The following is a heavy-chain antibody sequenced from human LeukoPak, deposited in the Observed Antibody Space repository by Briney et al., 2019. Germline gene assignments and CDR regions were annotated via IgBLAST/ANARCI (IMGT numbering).Heavy chain of an antibody. Sequence: VASVKVSCKASGYTFTSNYMLWVRQATGQGLEWMGWMNPNSGNTGYAQKFQGRVTITMDTSASTAYMELSSLRSEDTAVYYCARDHVVGLAPFDPWGQGTLVTVSS. CDR3: ARDHVVGLAPFDP. CDR2: MNPNSGNT. V-gene: IGHV1-8*01. CDR1: GYTFTSNY. J-gene: IGHJ5*02. D-gene: IGHD2-15*01.